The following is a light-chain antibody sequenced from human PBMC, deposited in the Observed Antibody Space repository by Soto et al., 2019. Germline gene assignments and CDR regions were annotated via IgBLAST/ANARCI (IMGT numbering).Light chain of an antibody. Sequence: VVLTQSPVTLSLSPGERAPLSCSASQSFRGLLAWYQQKPDQAPRLLIYDAYNRATGIPPRFSGSGSGTDFTLTISRLDPEDFAVSYCQHYGNSPHSVTFGPGTKVDIK. CDR1: QSFRGL. J-gene: IGKJ3*01. CDR3: QHYGNSPHSVT. V-gene: IGKV3-11*01. CDR2: DAY.